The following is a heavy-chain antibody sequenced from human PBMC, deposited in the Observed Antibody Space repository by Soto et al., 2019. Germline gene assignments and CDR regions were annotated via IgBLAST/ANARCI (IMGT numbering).Heavy chain of an antibody. CDR1: GGTFSSYA. CDR3: ARDKDRLQLAANYYYIMDV. D-gene: IGHD3-22*01. Sequence: QVQLVQSGAEVKKPGSSVKVSCKASGGTFSSYAISWVRQAPGQGLECMGGIIPIFRTPDYAQKLQGRVTITADESATTAYMELRSLRSEATAVYYCARDKDRLQLAANYYYIMDVWGQGTTVTVSS. J-gene: IGHJ6*02. CDR2: IIPIFRTP. V-gene: IGHV1-69*12.